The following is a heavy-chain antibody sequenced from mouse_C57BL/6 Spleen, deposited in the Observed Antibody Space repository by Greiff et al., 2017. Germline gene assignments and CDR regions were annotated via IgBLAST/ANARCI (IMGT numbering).Heavy chain of an antibody. Sequence: QVQLKQSGAELVRPGTSVKVSCKASGYAFTNYLIEWVKQRPGQGLEWIGVINPGSGGTNYNEKFKGKATLTADKSSSTAYMQLSSLTSEDSAVYCCAIDSSGYFAYWGQGTLVTVSA. D-gene: IGHD3-2*02. V-gene: IGHV1-54*01. CDR3: AIDSSGYFAY. CDR2: INPGSGGT. J-gene: IGHJ3*01. CDR1: GYAFTNYL.